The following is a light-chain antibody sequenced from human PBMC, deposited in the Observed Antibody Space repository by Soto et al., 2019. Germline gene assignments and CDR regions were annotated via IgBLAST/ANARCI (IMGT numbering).Light chain of an antibody. Sequence: EILLTQSPGTLSSSPGERVTLSCRASQSVSSTYLSWYQLKPGQAPRLLIYGASTRATGIPDRFSGSGSGTDFTLTISRLEPEDFAVYYCQQYGFSYRAFGQGTKVEL. CDR1: QSVSSTY. J-gene: IGKJ1*01. CDR2: GAS. V-gene: IGKV3-20*01. CDR3: QQYGFSYRA.